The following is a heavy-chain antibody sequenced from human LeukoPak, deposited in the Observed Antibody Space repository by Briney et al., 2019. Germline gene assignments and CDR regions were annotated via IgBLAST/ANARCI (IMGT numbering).Heavy chain of an antibody. CDR1: LFTFSSYG. J-gene: IGHJ4*02. D-gene: IGHD6-13*01. CDR3: AKGSAAAGL. Sequence: PGRSLRLSCAASLFTFSSYGMHWVRQAPGKGLEWVAVISYDGGNKYYADSVKGRFTISRDNSKNTLYLQMNSLRAEDTAVYYCAKGSAAAGLWGQGTLVTVSS. CDR2: ISYDGGNK. V-gene: IGHV3-30*18.